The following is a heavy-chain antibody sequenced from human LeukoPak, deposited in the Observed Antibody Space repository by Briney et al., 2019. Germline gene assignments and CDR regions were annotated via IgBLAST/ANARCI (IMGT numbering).Heavy chain of an antibody. CDR3: ARGVSQLLSVFNI. CDR1: GGSISSGDYY. V-gene: IGHV4-30-4*08. J-gene: IGHJ3*02. Sequence: SETLSLTCTVSGGSISSGDYYWSWIRQPPGKGLEWIGYIYYSGSTYYNPSLKSRVTISVDTSKNQFSLKLSSVTAADTAVYYCARGVSQLLSVFNIWGKGKMVTVS. D-gene: IGHD2-2*01. CDR2: IYYSGST.